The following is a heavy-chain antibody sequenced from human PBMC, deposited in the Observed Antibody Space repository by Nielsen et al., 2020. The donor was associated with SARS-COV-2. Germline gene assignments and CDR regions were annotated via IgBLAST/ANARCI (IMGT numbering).Heavy chain of an antibody. J-gene: IGHJ4*02. CDR1: GYSFTNYW. CDR2: ITHGDSDT. D-gene: IGHD2-2*01. CDR3: ARQGRFCSRTTCSRNYFDS. V-gene: IGHV5-51*01. Sequence: GESLKISCEASGYSFTNYWIGWVRQMPGKGLEWMGVITHGDSDTRYSPAFQGQVTISADKSITTAYLQWSSLKASDTAIYYCARQGRFCSRTTCSRNYFDSWGQGTLGTVSS.